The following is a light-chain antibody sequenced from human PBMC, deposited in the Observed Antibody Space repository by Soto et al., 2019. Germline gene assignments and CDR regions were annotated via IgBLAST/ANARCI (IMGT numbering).Light chain of an antibody. CDR2: AAS. CDR3: QQRNSYPIT. V-gene: IGKV1-39*01. J-gene: IGKJ5*01. CDR1: QTIIGY. Sequence: DIQMTQSPSSLSASIGDSVTITCQASQTIIGYLNWYQQKPGKAPRLLINAASNLQSGVPSRFRGSGSETDFTLTISSLQPEDFATYYCQQRNSYPITFGQGTRLEIK.